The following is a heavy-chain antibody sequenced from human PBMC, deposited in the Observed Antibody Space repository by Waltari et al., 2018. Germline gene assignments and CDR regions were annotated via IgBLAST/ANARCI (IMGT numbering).Heavy chain of an antibody. V-gene: IGHV4-59*08. CDR3: AGSSKWYEVVFGY. D-gene: IGHD2-8*01. CDR2: IRDSGST. CDR1: ITSISTYY. J-gene: IGHJ4*02. Sequence: QVQLQESGPGLVKPSETLSLTCSVPITSISTYYWGWVRQPPGKGLELIGYIRDSGSTEYNPSLKSRVTISADTSKNQVSVKLHSVTAADTAVYYCAGSSKWYEVVFGYWGQGILVTVSS.